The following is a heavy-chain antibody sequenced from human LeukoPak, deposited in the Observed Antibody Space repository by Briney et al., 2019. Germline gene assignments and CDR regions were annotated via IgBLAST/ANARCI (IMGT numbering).Heavy chain of an antibody. CDR1: GFTFSDYY. J-gene: IGHJ5*02. CDR2: ISSSGSTI. V-gene: IGHV3-11*04. CDR3: ARDFWSGYYRNWFDP. Sequence: GGSLRLSCAASGFTFSDYYMSWIRQAPGKGLEGVSYISSSGSTIYYADSVKGRFTISRDNAKNSLYLQMNSLRAEDTAVYYCARDFWSGYYRNWFDPWGQGTLVTVSS. D-gene: IGHD3-3*01.